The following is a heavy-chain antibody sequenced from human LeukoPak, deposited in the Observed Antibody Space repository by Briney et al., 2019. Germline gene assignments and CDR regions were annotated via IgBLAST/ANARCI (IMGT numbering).Heavy chain of an antibody. CDR2: IYHSGST. J-gene: IGHJ3*02. CDR3: ARERSSSSWYRGDAFDI. CDR1: GGSISSSNW. V-gene: IGHV4-4*02. Sequence: SGTLSLTCAVSGGSISSSNWWSWVRQPPGKGLEWIGEIYHSGSTYYNPSLKSRVTISVDTSKNQFSLKLSSVTAADTAVYYCARERSSSSWYRGDAFDIWGQGTMVTVSS. D-gene: IGHD6-13*01.